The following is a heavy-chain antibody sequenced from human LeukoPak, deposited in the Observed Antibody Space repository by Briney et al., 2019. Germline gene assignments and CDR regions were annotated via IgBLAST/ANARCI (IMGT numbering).Heavy chain of an antibody. CDR2: IYTSGST. J-gene: IGHJ6*03. D-gene: IGHD4-17*01. CDR1: GDSINNYY. Sequence: PSETLSLTCTVSGDSINNYYWSWIRQPPGKGLEWIGRIYTSGSTNYNPSLKSRVTMSVDTSKNQFSLKLSSVTAADTAVYYCARVEIDGDRLKNYYYYMDVWGKGTTVTISS. CDR3: ARVEIDGDRLKNYYYYMDV. V-gene: IGHV4-4*07.